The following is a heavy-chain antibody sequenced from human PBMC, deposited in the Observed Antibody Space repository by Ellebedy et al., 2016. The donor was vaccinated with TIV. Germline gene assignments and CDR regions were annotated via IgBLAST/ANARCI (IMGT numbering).Heavy chain of an antibody. Sequence: SVQVSCKAPGGIFRSKAFSWVRQAPGQGLEWMGGIVAVFGTTTYAQKFQGRVTITADESTSTAYMELSSLTADDTAVYYCARYSGYHFRGNFFDYWGQGTLVTVSS. V-gene: IGHV1-69*13. J-gene: IGHJ4*02. D-gene: IGHD5-12*01. CDR3: ARYSGYHFRGNFFDY. CDR2: IVAVFGTT. CDR1: GGIFRSKA.